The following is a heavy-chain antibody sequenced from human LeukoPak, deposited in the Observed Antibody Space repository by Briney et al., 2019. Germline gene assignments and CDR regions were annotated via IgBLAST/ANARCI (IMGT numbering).Heavy chain of an antibody. J-gene: IGHJ4*02. CDR1: GYSISSGYY. Sequence: SETLSLTCTVSGYSISSGYYWGWIRQPPGKGLEWIGSIYHSGSTYYNLSLKSRVTISVDTSKNQFSLKLSSVTAADTAVYYCARAHNSGSYPFDYWGQGTLVTDSS. CDR2: IYHSGST. D-gene: IGHD3-10*01. CDR3: ARAHNSGSYPFDY. V-gene: IGHV4-38-2*02.